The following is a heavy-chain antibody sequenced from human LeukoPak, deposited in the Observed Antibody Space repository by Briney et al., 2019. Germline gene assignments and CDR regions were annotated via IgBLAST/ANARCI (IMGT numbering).Heavy chain of an antibody. J-gene: IGHJ4*02. CDR2: IYYSGST. V-gene: IGHV4-39*07. CDR1: GGSISSSSYY. Sequence: SETLSLTCTVSGGSISSSSYYWGWIRQPPGKGLEWIGSIYYSGSTYYNPSLKSRVTISVDTSKNQFSLKLSSVTAADTAVYYCARLPSGGSRLSYLDYWGQGTLVTVSS. CDR3: ARLPSGGSRLSYLDY. D-gene: IGHD3-16*02.